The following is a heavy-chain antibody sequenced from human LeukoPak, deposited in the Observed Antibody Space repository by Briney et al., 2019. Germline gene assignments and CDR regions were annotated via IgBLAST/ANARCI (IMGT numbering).Heavy chain of an antibody. CDR3: ARDYVVRGAATNWFDP. Sequence: SQTLSLTCAISGDSVSSNSAAWNWIRQSPSRGLEWLGRTYYRSKWYNDYAVSVKSRITINPDTSKNQFSLQPNSVTPEDTAVYYCARDYVVRGAATNWFDPWGQGTLVTVSS. CDR1: GDSVSSNSAA. CDR2: TYYRSKWYN. D-gene: IGHD3-10*01. V-gene: IGHV6-1*01. J-gene: IGHJ5*02.